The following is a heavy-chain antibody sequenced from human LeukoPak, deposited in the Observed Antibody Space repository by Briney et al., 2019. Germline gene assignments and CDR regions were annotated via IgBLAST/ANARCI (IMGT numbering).Heavy chain of an antibody. CDR1: GGSISSGSYY. CDR2: IYTSGST. CDR3: ARDLYYYGSGSCVGLDY. D-gene: IGHD3-10*01. J-gene: IGHJ4*02. Sequence: SQTLSLTCTVSGGSISSGSYYWSWIRQPAGKGLEWIGRIYTSGSTNYNPSLKSRVTISVDTSKNQFSLKLSSVTAADTAVYYCARDLYYYGSGSCVGLDYWGQGTLVTVSS. V-gene: IGHV4-61*02.